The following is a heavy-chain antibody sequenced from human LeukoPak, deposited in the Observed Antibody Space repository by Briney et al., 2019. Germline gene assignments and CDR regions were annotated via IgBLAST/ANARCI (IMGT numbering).Heavy chain of an antibody. CDR3: ARLGYYYYYMDV. CDR1: GGSISSSSYY. CDR2: IYYSGST. V-gene: IGHV4-39*07. Sequence: SETLSLTCTVSGGSISSSSYYWGWIRQPPGKGLEWIGSIYYSGSTYYNPSLKSRVTIPVDTSKNQFSLKLSSVTAADTAVYYCARLGYYYYYMDVWGKGTTVTVSS. D-gene: IGHD3-16*01. J-gene: IGHJ6*03.